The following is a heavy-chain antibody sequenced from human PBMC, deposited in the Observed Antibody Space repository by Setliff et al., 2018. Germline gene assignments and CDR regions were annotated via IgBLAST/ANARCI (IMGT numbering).Heavy chain of an antibody. D-gene: IGHD4-17*01. Sequence: ASLKVSCKASGYTFTSYGVSWVRQAPGQGLEWTGWISTYTANTKYAQRFQGRVTITTDTSTSTAYMELRSLRSDDTAVYYCVRGAGWQYDDYAGVYFPHWGQGTLVTVSS. CDR3: VRGAGWQYDDYAGVYFPH. V-gene: IGHV1-18*01. J-gene: IGHJ1*01. CDR1: GYTFTSYG. CDR2: ISTYTANT.